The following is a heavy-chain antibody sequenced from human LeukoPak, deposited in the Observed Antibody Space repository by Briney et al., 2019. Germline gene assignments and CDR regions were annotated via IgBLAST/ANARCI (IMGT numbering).Heavy chain of an antibody. V-gene: IGHV4-30-2*01. Sequence: PSETLSLTCDVSGGSISSGLYSWSWIRQPLGKGLEWTGYIYHTGSTYYNPSLKSRVTISVDTSKNQFSLRLSSVTAADTAVYYCARLQYCSGTSCYWFDPWGQGTLVTVSS. J-gene: IGHJ5*02. D-gene: IGHD2-2*01. CDR2: IYHTGST. CDR1: GGSISSGLYS. CDR3: ARLQYCSGTSCYWFDP.